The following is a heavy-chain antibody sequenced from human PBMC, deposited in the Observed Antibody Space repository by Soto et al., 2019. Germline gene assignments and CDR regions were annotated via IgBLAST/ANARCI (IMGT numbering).Heavy chain of an antibody. CDR3: ARAYIGGRWLQDY. V-gene: IGHV1-46*01. CDR1: GYTFTSHY. CDR2: INPSGGST. J-gene: IGHJ4*02. D-gene: IGHD5-12*01. Sequence: GVSVKVSCKASGYTFTSHYMHWVRQAPGQGLEWMGIINPSGGSTSYAQKFQGRVTMTRDTSTSTVYMELSSLRSEDTAVYYCARAYIGGRWLQDYWGQGTLVTVSS.